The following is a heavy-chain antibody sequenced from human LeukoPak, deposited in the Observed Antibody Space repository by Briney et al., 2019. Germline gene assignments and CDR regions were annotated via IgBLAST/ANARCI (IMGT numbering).Heavy chain of an antibody. CDR1: AYTFTDNY. J-gene: IGHJ4*02. V-gene: IGHV1-2*02. D-gene: IGHD2/OR15-2a*01. Sequence: GASVKVSCKASAYTFTDNYIHWVRQAPGQRLEWMGWINSNSGATNYAQNYQDRVTMTRDTSISTAYIELSGLTSDDSAGYYCVRQISSYWGQGTLVTVSS. CDR2: INSNSGAT. CDR3: VRQISSY.